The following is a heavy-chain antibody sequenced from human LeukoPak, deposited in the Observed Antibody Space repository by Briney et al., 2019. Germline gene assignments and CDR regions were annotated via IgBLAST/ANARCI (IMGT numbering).Heavy chain of an antibody. Sequence: SETLSLTCTVSGGTFSRHYWSWIRQPPGKGLEWIAYIDYSGSTNYNPSLNSRVTMSVDTSKNQFSLRLASVTAADTAVYYCARVADRFGYNYGIDEYFDYWGQGTLVTVSS. CDR3: ARVADRFGYNYGIDEYFDY. J-gene: IGHJ4*02. D-gene: IGHD5-18*01. V-gene: IGHV4-59*11. CDR1: GGTFSRHY. CDR2: IDYSGST.